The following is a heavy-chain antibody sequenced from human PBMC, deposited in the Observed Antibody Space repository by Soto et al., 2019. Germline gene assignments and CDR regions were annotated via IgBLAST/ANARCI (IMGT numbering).Heavy chain of an antibody. CDR1: GFTFSSYS. Sequence: GGSLRLSCAASGFTFSSYSMNWVRQAPGKGLEWVSYISSSSSTIYYADSVKGRFTISRDNAKNSLYLQMNSLRDEDTAVYYCARGEGSYYDILTGYTYYYYYGMDVWGQGTTVTVSS. J-gene: IGHJ6*02. V-gene: IGHV3-48*02. D-gene: IGHD3-9*01. CDR2: ISSSSSTI. CDR3: ARGEGSYYDILTGYTYYYYYGMDV.